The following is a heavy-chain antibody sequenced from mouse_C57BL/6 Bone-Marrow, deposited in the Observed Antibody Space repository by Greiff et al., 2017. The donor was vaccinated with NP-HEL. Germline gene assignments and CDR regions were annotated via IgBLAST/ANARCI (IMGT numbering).Heavy chain of an antibody. CDR1: GYTFTDYY. V-gene: IGHV1-19*01. CDR3: ARSSYYGSSVYYFDY. CDR2: INPYNGGT. D-gene: IGHD1-1*01. J-gene: IGHJ2*01. Sequence: VQLKQSGPVLVKPGASVTMSCTASGYTFTDYYMNWVKQSHGKSLEWIGVINPYNGGTSYNQKFKGKATLTVDKASSTAYMELNRLTSEDSAVYYCARSSYYGSSVYYFDYGGQGTTLTVTA.